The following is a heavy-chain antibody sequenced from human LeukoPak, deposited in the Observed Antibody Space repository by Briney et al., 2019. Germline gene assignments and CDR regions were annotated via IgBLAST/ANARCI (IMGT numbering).Heavy chain of an antibody. Sequence: PGGSLRLSCASSEFTFGDYGVCWFRQAPGKGLEWVSFIRTQPNGATTEYAASVRGRFTISRDDSKRIAYLQMSSLKPEDTAVYYCATDSGSYAEGLCDFWGQGTLVTVSS. CDR3: ATDSGSYAEGLCDF. V-gene: IGHV3-49*03. CDR2: IRTQPNGATT. J-gene: IGHJ4*02. D-gene: IGHD3-16*01. CDR1: EFTFGDYG.